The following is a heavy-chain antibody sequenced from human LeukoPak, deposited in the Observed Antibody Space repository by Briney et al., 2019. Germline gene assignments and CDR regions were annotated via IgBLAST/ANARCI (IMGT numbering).Heavy chain of an antibody. CDR2: IIPILGIA. CDR3: ARAGAYDSSGYYYFDY. CDR1: GGTFSSYA. J-gene: IGHJ4*02. Sequence: SVKVSCKASGGTFSSYAISWLRQAPGQGLEWMGRIIPILGIANYAQKFQGRVTITADKSTSTAYMELSSLRSEDTAVYYCARAGAYDSSGYYYFDYWGQGTLVTVSS. V-gene: IGHV1-69*04. D-gene: IGHD3-22*01.